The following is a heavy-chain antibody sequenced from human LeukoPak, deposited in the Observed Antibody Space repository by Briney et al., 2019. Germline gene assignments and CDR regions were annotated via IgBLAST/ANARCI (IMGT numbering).Heavy chain of an antibody. CDR3: ARADYSSTWSHDYYYMDV. Sequence: SETLSLTCTVSGGSISSGYYWGWIRQPPGKGLEWIGSIYHSGSTYYNPSLKSRVTISVDTSKNQFSLKLSSVTAADTAVCYCARADYSSTWSHDYYYMDVWGKGTTVTVSS. J-gene: IGHJ6*03. CDR1: GGSISSGYY. V-gene: IGHV4-38-2*02. D-gene: IGHD6-13*01. CDR2: IYHSGST.